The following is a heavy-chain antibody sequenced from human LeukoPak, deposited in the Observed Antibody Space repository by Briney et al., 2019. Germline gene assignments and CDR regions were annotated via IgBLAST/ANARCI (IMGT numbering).Heavy chain of an antibody. CDR1: GGSISSGGYY. CDR2: IYYSGGT. V-gene: IGHV4-61*08. CDR3: ARHVTISGPYDASDI. D-gene: IGHD5-24*01. J-gene: IGHJ3*02. Sequence: PSETLSLTCTVSGGSISSGGYYWSWIRQPPGKGLEWIGYIYYSGGTDYNPSLKSRVTISVDTSKNQFSLKLRSVTAADTAVYYCARHVTISGPYDASDIWGQGTMVTVST.